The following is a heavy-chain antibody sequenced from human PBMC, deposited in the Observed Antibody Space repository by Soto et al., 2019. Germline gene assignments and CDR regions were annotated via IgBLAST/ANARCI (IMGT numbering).Heavy chain of an antibody. CDR1: GGSISSYY. V-gene: IGHV4-59*01. CDR2: IYYNRST. Sequence: SETLSLNCTVSGGSISSYYWNWIRQPPGKGLEWIGYIYYNRSTNYNPSLKSRVTISVDTSKNQFSLKLSSMTAADTAVYYCTRGALTTYFDYWGQGTLVTVSS. J-gene: IGHJ4*02. CDR3: TRGALTTYFDY.